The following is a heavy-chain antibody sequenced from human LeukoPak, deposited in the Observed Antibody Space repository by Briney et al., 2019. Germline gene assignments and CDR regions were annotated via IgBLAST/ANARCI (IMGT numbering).Heavy chain of an antibody. Sequence: GGSLRLSCAASGFTISGFWMHWVRQAPGKGLEWVSYISSSSSTIYYADSVKGRFTISRDNAKNSLYLQMNSLRAEDTAVYYCAREGGGYCTNGVCYTGDYFDYWGQGTLVTVSS. V-gene: IGHV3-48*01. CDR1: GFTISGFW. CDR2: ISSSSSTI. J-gene: IGHJ4*02. CDR3: AREGGGYCTNGVCYTGDYFDY. D-gene: IGHD2-8*01.